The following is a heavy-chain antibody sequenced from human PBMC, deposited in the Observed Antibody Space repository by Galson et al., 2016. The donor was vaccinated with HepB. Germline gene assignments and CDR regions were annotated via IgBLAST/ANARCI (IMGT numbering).Heavy chain of an antibody. CDR1: GFSLSTSAMA. CDR3: DHRFGGQDYEY. D-gene: IGHD5-12*01. Sequence: LVKPTQTLTLTCTFSGFSLSTSAMAVGWIRQPPGKALEWLALIYWDNDQRYSPSLERRLIISKDTSRDKVVLTMINMDPVDTATYYCDHRFGGQDYEYWGQGILGTVSS. V-gene: IGHV2-5*02. J-gene: IGHJ4*02. CDR2: IYWDNDQ.